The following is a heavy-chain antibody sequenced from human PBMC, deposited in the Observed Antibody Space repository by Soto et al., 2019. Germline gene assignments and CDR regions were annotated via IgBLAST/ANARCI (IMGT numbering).Heavy chain of an antibody. V-gene: IGHV4-59*01. CDR1: GDSISSYY. J-gene: IGHJ5*02. D-gene: IGHD5-12*01. Sequence: SETLSLTCTVSGDSISSYYWSWIRQPPGKGLEWIGYIYYSGSTNYNPSLKSRVTISVDTPKNQFSLKLTSVTAADTAVYYCARGVATIGPWGQGPLVTV. CDR2: IYYSGST. CDR3: ARGVATIGP.